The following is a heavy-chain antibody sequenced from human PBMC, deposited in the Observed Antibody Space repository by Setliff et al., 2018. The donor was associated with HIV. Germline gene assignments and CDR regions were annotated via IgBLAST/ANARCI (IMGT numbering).Heavy chain of an antibody. D-gene: IGHD3-3*01. J-gene: IGHJ5*02. CDR3: VRSQGRILGVEPHWFDP. Sequence: ASVKVSCKASNYTFTSFGISWVRQAPGQGLEWMGWVSAYNGDTTYAPRLQGRVTMTTDTATNTAYMELRSLKSDDTAVYYCVRSQGRILGVEPHWFDPWGQGTLVTVSS. CDR2: VSAYNGDT. V-gene: IGHV1-18*01. CDR1: NYTFTSFG.